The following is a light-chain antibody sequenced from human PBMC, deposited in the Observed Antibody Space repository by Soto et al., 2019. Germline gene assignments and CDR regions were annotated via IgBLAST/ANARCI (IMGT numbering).Light chain of an antibody. CDR1: SSNIGSNT. Sequence: QSVLPQPPSASGTPGQRVTISCSGSSSNIGSNTVNWYQLLPGTAPKLLIYSNNRRPSGVPDRLSGSRSGTSASLAISGLQSEDEADYFCAAWDDSLDGRLFGGGTKLTVL. V-gene: IGLV1-44*01. J-gene: IGLJ3*02. CDR3: AAWDDSLDGRL. CDR2: SNN.